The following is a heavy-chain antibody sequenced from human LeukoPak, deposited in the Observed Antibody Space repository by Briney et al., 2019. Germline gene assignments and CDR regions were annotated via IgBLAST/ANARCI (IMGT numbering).Heavy chain of an antibody. V-gene: IGHV3-30*02. J-gene: IGHJ4*02. CDR3: AKRDSGYLEY. CDR2: IQYDGTNK. CDR1: GFTFSSYG. D-gene: IGHD1-26*01. Sequence: AGGSLRLSCAASGFTFSSYGMHWVRQAPGKGLEWVAFIQYDGTNKYYADSVKGRFTISRDTSKNTLYLQMNSLRAEDTAVYYCAKRDSGYLEYWGQGTLVTVSS.